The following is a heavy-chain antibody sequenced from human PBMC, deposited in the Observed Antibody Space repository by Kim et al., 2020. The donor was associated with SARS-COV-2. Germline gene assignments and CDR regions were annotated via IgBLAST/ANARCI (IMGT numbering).Heavy chain of an antibody. J-gene: IGHJ6*02. D-gene: IGHD4-17*01. Sequence: GRFTIPKDTAKNSLYLKMNSLRAEDTAVYYCARVNRTTAKLYYYYGMDVWGQGTTVTVSS. CDR3: ARVNRTTAKLYYYYGMDV. V-gene: IGHV3-11*01.